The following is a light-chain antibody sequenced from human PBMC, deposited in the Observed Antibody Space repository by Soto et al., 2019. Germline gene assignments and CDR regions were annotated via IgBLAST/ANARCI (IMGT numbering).Light chain of an antibody. CDR3: WLYGSSLVT. J-gene: IGKJ2*01. CDR1: QSISSSF. CDR2: GAS. V-gene: IGKV3-20*01. Sequence: EIVLTQSPGTLSLSPGERAALSCRASQSISSSFLAWYQHKPGQAPRLLIHGASSRATGIPDRFSGSGSGTDFTLTISRLYPEDFAVYYCWLYGSSLVTFGQGTKVEIK.